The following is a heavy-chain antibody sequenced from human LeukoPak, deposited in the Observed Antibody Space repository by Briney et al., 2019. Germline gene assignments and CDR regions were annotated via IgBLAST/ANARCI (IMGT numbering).Heavy chain of an antibody. J-gene: IGHJ4*02. CDR3: ARGRRGVIIRAYYFDY. CDR1: GGSFSGYY. Sequence: PSETLSLTCAVYGGSFSGYYWSWIRQPPGKGLEWIGEINHSGSTNYNPSLKSRVTISVDTSKNQFSLKLSSVTAADTAVYYCARGRRGVIIRAYYFDYWGQGTLVTVSS. D-gene: IGHD3-10*01. V-gene: IGHV4-34*01. CDR2: INHSGST.